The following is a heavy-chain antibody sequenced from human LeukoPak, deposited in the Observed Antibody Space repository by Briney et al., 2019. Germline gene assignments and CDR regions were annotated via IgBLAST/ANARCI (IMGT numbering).Heavy chain of an antibody. Sequence: PSETLSLTCTVSGGSISGYYWSWIRQPPGKGLEWIGYIHYSGNTNYNPSLKSRVTISVDTSKNQFSLKSSSVTAADTAVYYCARGFTQWLGLFDYWGQGTLVTVSS. J-gene: IGHJ4*02. D-gene: IGHD6-19*01. CDR2: IHYSGNT. CDR1: GGSISGYY. CDR3: ARGFTQWLGLFDY. V-gene: IGHV4-59*01.